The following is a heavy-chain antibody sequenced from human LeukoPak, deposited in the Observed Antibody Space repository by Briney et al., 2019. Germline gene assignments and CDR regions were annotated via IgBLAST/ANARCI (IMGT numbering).Heavy chain of an antibody. CDR2: IYSGGST. CDR3: ARQATYYYDSSGYYYEKGGFDY. D-gene: IGHD3-22*01. V-gene: IGHV3-66*04. J-gene: IGHJ4*02. CDR1: GFTVSSNY. Sequence: PGGSLRLSCAASGFTVSSNYMSWVRQAPGKGLEWVSVIYSGGSTYYADSVKGRFTISRDNSKNTLYLQMNSLRAEDTAVYYCARQATYYYDSSGYYYEKGGFDYWGQGTLVTVSS.